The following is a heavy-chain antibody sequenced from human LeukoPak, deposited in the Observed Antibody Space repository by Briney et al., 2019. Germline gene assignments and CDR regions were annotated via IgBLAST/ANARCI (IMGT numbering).Heavy chain of an antibody. CDR3: ARNGYDSSGYYSSVFDY. D-gene: IGHD3-22*01. V-gene: IGHV4-4*07. Sequence: SETLSLTCTVSGGSISSYYWSWIRQPAGKGLEWIGRIYTSGSTNYNPSLKSRVTMSVDTSKNQFSLKLSSVTAADTAVYYCARNGYDSSGYYSSVFDYWGQGTLVTVSS. J-gene: IGHJ4*02. CDR1: GGSISSYY. CDR2: IYTSGST.